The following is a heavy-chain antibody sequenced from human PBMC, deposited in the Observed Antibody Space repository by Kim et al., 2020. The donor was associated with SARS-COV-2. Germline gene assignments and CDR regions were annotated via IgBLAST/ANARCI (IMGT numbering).Heavy chain of an antibody. CDR3: HPGGHWFDI. J-gene: IGHJ5*02. Sequence: GGTTEYAAPVQGRFTISRDDSKNTLYLEINRLTIEDTAIYYCHPGGHWFDIWGQGTRVTVSS. CDR2: GGTT. V-gene: IGHV3-15*01.